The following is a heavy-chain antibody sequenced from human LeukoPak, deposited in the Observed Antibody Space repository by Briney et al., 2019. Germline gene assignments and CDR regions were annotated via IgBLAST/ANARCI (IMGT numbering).Heavy chain of an antibody. Sequence: GESLKISCKGSGYSFTTYWIGWVRQTPGKGLEWMGIIYPGDSDTRYSPSFQGQVTISADKSISTAYLQWSSLKASDTATYYCARRRTVAGPVDYWGQGTLITVSS. D-gene: IGHD6-19*01. J-gene: IGHJ4*02. CDR2: IYPGDSDT. CDR3: ARRRTVAGPVDY. V-gene: IGHV5-51*01. CDR1: GYSFTTYW.